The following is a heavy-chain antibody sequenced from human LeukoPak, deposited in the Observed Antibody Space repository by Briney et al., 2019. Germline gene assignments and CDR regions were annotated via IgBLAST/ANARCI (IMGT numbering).Heavy chain of an antibody. V-gene: IGHV4-34*01. CDR1: GGSFSGYY. CDR2: INHSGST. CDR3: ARANIVATSKHGWFDP. D-gene: IGHD5-12*01. J-gene: IGHJ5*02. Sequence: PSETLSLTCAVYGGSFSGYYWSWIRQPPGKGLEWIGEINHSGSTNYNPSLKSRVTISVDTSKNQFSLKLSSVTAADTAVYYCARANIVATSKHGWFDPWGQGTLVTVSS.